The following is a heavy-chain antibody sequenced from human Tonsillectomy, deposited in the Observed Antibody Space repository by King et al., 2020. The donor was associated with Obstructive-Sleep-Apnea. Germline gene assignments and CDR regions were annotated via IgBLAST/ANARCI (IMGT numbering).Heavy chain of an antibody. CDR1: GFTFSSYW. Sequence: VQLVESGGGLVQPGGSLRLSCAASGFTFSSYWMSWVRQAPGKGLEWVANIKQDGSEKYYVDSVKGRFTISRDNAKNSLYLQMNSLRAEDTAVYYCARDSPLLYFDRGGYYYYGMDVWGQGTTVTVSS. V-gene: IGHV3-7*01. CDR3: ARDSPLLYFDRGGYYYYGMDV. J-gene: IGHJ6*02. CDR2: IKQDGSEK. D-gene: IGHD3-9*01.